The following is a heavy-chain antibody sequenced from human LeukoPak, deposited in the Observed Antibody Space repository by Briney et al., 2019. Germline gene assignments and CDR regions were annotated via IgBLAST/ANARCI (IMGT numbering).Heavy chain of an antibody. Sequence: GGSLRLSCVGSGFTFSNGWMNWVRQAPGKGPEWVGRILSKVGGETTDYAAPVKGRFIISRDDSKNTLYLQMDSLKTEDTAVYYCTVNLVAAVIGYWSQGTLVTVSS. CDR2: ILSKVGGETT. D-gene: IGHD5-12*01. J-gene: IGHJ4*02. CDR1: GFTFSNGW. CDR3: TVNLVAAVIGY. V-gene: IGHV3-15*07.